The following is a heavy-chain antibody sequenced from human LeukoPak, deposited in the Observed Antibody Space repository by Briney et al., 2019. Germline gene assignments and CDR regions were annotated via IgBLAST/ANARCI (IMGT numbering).Heavy chain of an antibody. CDR3: EVGATLRRRADGWIT. J-gene: IGHJ5*02. CDR1: GYTFTDYA. D-gene: IGHD1-26*01. V-gene: IGHV1-3*04. Sequence: ASVKVSCKASGYTFTDYAMHWVRQAPGQRLEWMGWINTGNGNTRYSEKFQGRVTITADESTSTAYMELSSLRSEDTAVYYCEVGATLRRRADGWITWGQGTLVTVSS. CDR2: INTGNGNT.